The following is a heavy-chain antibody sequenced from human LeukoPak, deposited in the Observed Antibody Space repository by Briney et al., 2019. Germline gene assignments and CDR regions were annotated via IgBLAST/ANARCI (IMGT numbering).Heavy chain of an antibody. CDR1: GYTFTSYY. Sequence: GASVKVSCKASGYTFTSYYMHWVRQAPGQGLEWMGIINPSGGSTRYAQKFQGRVTMTRDTSTSTVYMELSSLRSEDTAVYYCANLWGYYKAYFQHWGQGTLVTVSS. J-gene: IGHJ1*01. CDR2: INPSGGST. V-gene: IGHV1-46*01. CDR3: ANLWGYYKAYFQH. D-gene: IGHD3-9*01.